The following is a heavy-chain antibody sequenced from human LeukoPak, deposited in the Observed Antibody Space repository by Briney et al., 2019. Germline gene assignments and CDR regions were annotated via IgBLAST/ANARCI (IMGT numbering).Heavy chain of an antibody. CDR2: IIPILGIA. CDR1: GGTFSSYA. D-gene: IGHD3-10*01. V-gene: IGHV1-69*04. J-gene: IGHJ4*02. Sequence: ASVKVSCKASGGTFSSYAISWVRQAPGQGLEWMGRIIPILGIANYAQKFQGRVTITADKSTSTACMELSSLRSEDTAVYYCARGPYYGSGSYIGGFDYWGQGTLVTVSS. CDR3: ARGPYYGSGSYIGGFDY.